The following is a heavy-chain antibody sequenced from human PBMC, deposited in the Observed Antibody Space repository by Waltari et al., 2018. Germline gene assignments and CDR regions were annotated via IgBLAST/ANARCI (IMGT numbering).Heavy chain of an antibody. CDR1: GYTFTGYY. CDR2: NNPNGGGT. V-gene: IGHV1-2*02. D-gene: IGHD5-18*01. J-gene: IGHJ4*02. CDR3: ARGGGGYSYGYRA. Sequence: QVQLVQSGAELKKPGASVKVSCKASGYTFTGYYMPWVRQAPGQVLEWMGWNNPNGGGTNYAQKFQGRVTMTRDTSISTACMELSRVRSEDTAVYYCARGGGGYSYGYRAWGQGTLVTVSS.